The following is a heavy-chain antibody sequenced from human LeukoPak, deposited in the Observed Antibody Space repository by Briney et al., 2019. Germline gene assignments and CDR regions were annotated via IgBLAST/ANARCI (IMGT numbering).Heavy chain of an antibody. J-gene: IGHJ6*02. Sequence: PSETLSLTCTVPVVSISSYYWCWIRQRLGKGLEWIGSIYYSGSTNYNPSPKSRVTISIDTSKNHVSLKLNSVTAVDAAVYFCAKGRWNGMDVWGRGTTVTVSS. CDR1: VVSISSYY. D-gene: IGHD4-23*01. CDR2: IYYSGST. V-gene: IGHV4-59*01. CDR3: AKGRWNGMDV.